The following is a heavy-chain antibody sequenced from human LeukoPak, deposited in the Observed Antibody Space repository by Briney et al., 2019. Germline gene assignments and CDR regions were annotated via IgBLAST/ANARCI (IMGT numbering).Heavy chain of an antibody. D-gene: IGHD3-10*01. CDR2: INHSGST. Sequence: SETLSLTCAVYGGSFSGYYWSWIRQPPGKGLEWIGEINHSGSTNYNPSLKSRVTIAVDTSKNQFSLKLSSVTAADTAVYYCARGRVNYYYYGMDVWGQGTTVTVSS. J-gene: IGHJ6*02. CDR1: GGSFSGYY. V-gene: IGHV4-34*01. CDR3: ARGRVNYYYYGMDV.